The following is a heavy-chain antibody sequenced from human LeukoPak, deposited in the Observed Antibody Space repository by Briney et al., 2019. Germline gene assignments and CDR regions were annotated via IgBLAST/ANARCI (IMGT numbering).Heavy chain of an antibody. CDR1: GFTFSSYS. CDR2: ISSSSSTI. D-gene: IGHD1-26*01. CDR3: ARDRGGSYSAIDY. Sequence: GGSLRLSCAASGFTFSSYSMNWVRQAPGKGLEWVSFISSSSSTIYYADSVKGRFTISRDNAKNSLYLQMDSLRAEDTAVYYCARDRGGSYSAIDYWGQGTLVTVSS. V-gene: IGHV3-48*04. J-gene: IGHJ4*02.